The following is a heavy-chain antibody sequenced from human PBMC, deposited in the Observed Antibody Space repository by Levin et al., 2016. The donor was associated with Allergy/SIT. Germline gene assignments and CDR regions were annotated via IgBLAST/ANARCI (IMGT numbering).Heavy chain of an antibody. Sequence: GESLKISCAASGFTFSSYSMHWVRQAPGKGLESVSAISSDGGTTYYADSVRGRFTISRDNSKNTLYLQMGSLRADDTAVYYCAREGVPGTLDDWGQGTLVTVSS. CDR1: GFTFSSYS. CDR2: ISSDGGTT. J-gene: IGHJ4*02. CDR3: AREGVPGTLDD. D-gene: IGHD6-19*01. V-gene: IGHV3-64*02.